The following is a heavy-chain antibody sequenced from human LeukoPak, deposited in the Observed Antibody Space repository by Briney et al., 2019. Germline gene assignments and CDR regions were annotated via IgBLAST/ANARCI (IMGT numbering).Heavy chain of an antibody. J-gene: IGHJ4*02. CDR1: GFTFSSYW. Sequence: PGGSLRLSCAASGFTFSSYWMSWVRQAPGKGLEWVANIKQGGSEKYYVDSVKGRFTISRDNAKNSLFLQMNSLRAEDTAVYYCAKDQGYCSSTSCSDFDYWGQGTLVTVSS. V-gene: IGHV3-7*01. CDR3: AKDQGYCSSTSCSDFDY. D-gene: IGHD2-2*01. CDR2: IKQGGSEK.